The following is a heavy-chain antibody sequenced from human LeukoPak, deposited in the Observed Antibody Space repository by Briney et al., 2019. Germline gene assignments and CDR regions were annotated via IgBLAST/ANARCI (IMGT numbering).Heavy chain of an antibody. Sequence: GESLKISCKAFGYSFNSYWIGWVRQMPGKGLEWMGIIYPGDSDTRYSPSFQGQVTISADKSISTAYLQWSSLKASDTAMYYCARHGAQWELNVWGQGTLVTVSS. V-gene: IGHV5-51*01. D-gene: IGHD1-26*01. CDR2: IYPGDSDT. J-gene: IGHJ4*02. CDR1: GYSFNSYW. CDR3: ARHGAQWELNV.